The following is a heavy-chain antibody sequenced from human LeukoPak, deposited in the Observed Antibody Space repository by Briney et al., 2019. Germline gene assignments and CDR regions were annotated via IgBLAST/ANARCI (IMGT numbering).Heavy chain of an antibody. Sequence: GGSLRLSCAASGFTFEDYAMHWVRQAPGKGLEWVSGISWNSGSIGYADSVKGRFTISRDNAKNSLYLQMNSLRAEDMALYYCAKTRDSSGYNAFDIWGQGTMVTVSS. J-gene: IGHJ3*02. V-gene: IGHV3-9*03. CDR2: ISWNSGSI. CDR1: GFTFEDYA. D-gene: IGHD3-22*01. CDR3: AKTRDSSGYNAFDI.